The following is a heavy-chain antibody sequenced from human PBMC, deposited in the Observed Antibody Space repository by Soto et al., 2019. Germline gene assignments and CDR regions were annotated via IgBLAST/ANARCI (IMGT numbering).Heavy chain of an antibody. CDR3: ARDQDAFDI. Sequence: QPGGSLRLSCAASGFTFSSYAMHWVRQAPGKGLEWVAVISYDGSNKYYADSVKGRFTISRDNSKNTLYLQMNSLRAEDTAVYYCARDQDAFDIWGQGTMVTVSS. CDR1: GFTFSSYA. J-gene: IGHJ3*02. CDR2: ISYDGSNK. V-gene: IGHV3-30-3*01.